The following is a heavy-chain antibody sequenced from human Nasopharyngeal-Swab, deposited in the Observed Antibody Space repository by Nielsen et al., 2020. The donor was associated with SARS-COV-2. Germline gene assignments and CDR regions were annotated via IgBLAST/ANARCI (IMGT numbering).Heavy chain of an antibody. V-gene: IGHV4-4*07. D-gene: IGHD3-3*01. Sequence: SETLSLTCTVSGGSISSYYWSWIRQPAGKGLEWIGRIYTSGSTNYNPYFKSRVTTSVDTSKNQFSLKLSAVTAADPAVYYCATEPHYDFWSGHGYGMDVWGQGTTVTVSS. J-gene: IGHJ6*02. CDR3: ATEPHYDFWSGHGYGMDV. CDR1: GGSISSYY. CDR2: IYTSGST.